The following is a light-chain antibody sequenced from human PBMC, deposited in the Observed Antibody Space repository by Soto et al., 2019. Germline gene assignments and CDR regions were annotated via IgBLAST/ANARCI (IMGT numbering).Light chain of an antibody. CDR3: QQRSNWPPT. J-gene: IGKJ5*01. CDR2: GAS. V-gene: IGKV3D-20*02. CDR1: QSVSRSF. Sequence: EIVLTQSPGTLSLSPGERATLSCRASQSVSRSFLAWYQQRPGQAPRLLIYGASSRATGIPDRFSGSGSGTDFTLTISSVEPEDFAVYICQQRSNWPPTFGQGTRLEIK.